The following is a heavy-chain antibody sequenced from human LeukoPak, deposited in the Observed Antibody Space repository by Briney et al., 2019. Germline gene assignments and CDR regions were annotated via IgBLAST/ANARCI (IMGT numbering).Heavy chain of an antibody. Sequence: GASVKVSCKASGGTFSSYAISWVRQAPGQGLEWMGVIIPIFGTANYAQKFQGRVTITADKSTSTAYMELSSLRSEDTAVYYCARVVVVAASHAFDIWGQGTMVTVSS. J-gene: IGHJ3*02. CDR2: IIPIFGTA. V-gene: IGHV1-69*06. CDR1: GGTFSSYA. CDR3: ARVVVVAASHAFDI. D-gene: IGHD2-15*01.